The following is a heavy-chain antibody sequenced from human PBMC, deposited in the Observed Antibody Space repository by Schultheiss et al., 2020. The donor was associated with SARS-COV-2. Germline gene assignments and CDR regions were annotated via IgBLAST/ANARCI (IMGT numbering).Heavy chain of an antibody. CDR1: GFTFSDYS. V-gene: IGHV3-23*01. CDR2: ISGFGARP. CDR3: ARTRPYYYYGVDV. J-gene: IGHJ6*02. Sequence: GGSLRLSCVASGFTFSDYSMNWVRQAPGKGLEWVSSISGFGARPLYADSVKGRFTISRDNSKNTLYLQMNSLRAKDTAVYYCARTRPYYYYGVDVWGQGTTGTGSS. D-gene: IGHD6-6*01.